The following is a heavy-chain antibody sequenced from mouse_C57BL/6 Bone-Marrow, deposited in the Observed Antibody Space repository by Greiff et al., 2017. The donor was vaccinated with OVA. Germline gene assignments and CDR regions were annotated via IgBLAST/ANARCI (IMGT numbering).Heavy chain of an antibody. J-gene: IGHJ2*01. D-gene: IGHD1-1*01. Sequence: VQLQQPGAELVKPGASVTLSCKASGYTFTSYWMHWVKQRPGQGLEWIGMIHPNSGSTNYNEKFKSTATLTVDKSSSTAYMQLSSLTSDDAAVYYCARWRFTTVVATDYWGQGTTLTVSS. CDR2: IHPNSGST. CDR1: GYTFTSYW. CDR3: ARWRFTTVVATDY. V-gene: IGHV1-64*01.